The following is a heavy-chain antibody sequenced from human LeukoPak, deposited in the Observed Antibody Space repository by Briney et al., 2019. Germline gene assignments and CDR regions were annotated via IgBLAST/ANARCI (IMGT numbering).Heavy chain of an antibody. CDR1: GGSISSSSYY. Sequence: SETLSLTCTVSGGSISSSSYYWGWIRQPPGKGLEWIGSIYYCGSPYYNPSLKSRVTISVDTSKNQFSLKLSSVTAADTAVYYCARHGAEGEYYYYYYMDVWGKGTTVTVSS. CDR2: IYYCGSP. D-gene: IGHD3-10*01. CDR3: ARHGAEGEYYYYYYMDV. J-gene: IGHJ6*03. V-gene: IGHV4-39*01.